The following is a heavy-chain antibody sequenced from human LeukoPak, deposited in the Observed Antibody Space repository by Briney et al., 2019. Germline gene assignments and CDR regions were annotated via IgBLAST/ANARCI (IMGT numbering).Heavy chain of an antibody. CDR1: GFTFGNYN. CDR2: ISSSSNII. J-gene: IGHJ5*02. V-gene: IGHV3-48*01. CDR3: ARDLAVDTAMVKNCFDP. Sequence: GGSLRLSCAASGFTFGNYNMNWVRQPPGKGLQWVSYISSSSNIIYYADSVKGRFTISRDNAKNSLFLQMNSLRAEDMAVYYCARDLAVDTAMVKNCFDPWGQGTLVTVSS. D-gene: IGHD5-18*01.